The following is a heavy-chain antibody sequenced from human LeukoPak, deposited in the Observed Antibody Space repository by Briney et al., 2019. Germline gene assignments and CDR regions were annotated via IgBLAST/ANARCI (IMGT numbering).Heavy chain of an antibody. CDR2: IYYSGST. Sequence: SWVRQPPGKGLEWIGYIYYSGSTYYNSSLKSRVTISIDMSKNQFSLKLSSVTAADTAVYYCARVHAGGSFYSDYWGQGTLVTVSS. CDR3: ARVHAGGSFYSDY. D-gene: IGHD2-8*02. V-gene: IGHV4-30-4*08. J-gene: IGHJ4*02.